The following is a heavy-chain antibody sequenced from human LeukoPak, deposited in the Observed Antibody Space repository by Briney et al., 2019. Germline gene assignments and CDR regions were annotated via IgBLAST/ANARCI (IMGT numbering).Heavy chain of an antibody. V-gene: IGHV3-21*01. Sequence: GGSLRLSCAASGFTFSSYSMNWVRQAPGKGLEWVSSISSSSYIYYADSVNGRFTISRDNAKNSLYLQMNSLRAEDTAVYYCAREDRRDPFFDYWGQGTLVTVSS. J-gene: IGHJ4*02. CDR1: GFTFSSYS. CDR2: ISSSSYI. CDR3: AREDRRDPFFDY. D-gene: IGHD5-24*01.